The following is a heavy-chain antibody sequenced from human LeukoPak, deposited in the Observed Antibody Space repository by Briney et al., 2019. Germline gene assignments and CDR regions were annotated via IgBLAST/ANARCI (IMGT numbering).Heavy chain of an antibody. D-gene: IGHD3-9*01. CDR3: ARHAVQMYYDILTGYYPPNFDY. CDR2: INPCGGST. J-gene: IGHJ4*02. V-gene: IGHV1-46*01. CDR1: GYTFTSYY. Sequence: ASVKLSCKASGYTFTSYYMHWVRQAPGQGLERMGIINPCGGSTSYAQKFQGRVTMTRDTSTSTVYMEQSSLRSEDTAVYYCARHAVQMYYDILTGYYPPNFDYWGQGTLVTVSS.